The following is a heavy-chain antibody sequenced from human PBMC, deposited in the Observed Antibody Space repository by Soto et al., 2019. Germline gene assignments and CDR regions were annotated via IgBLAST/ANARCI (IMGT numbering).Heavy chain of an antibody. CDR1: GYTFSSYY. J-gene: IGHJ6*02. Sequence: ASVKVSCKASGYTFSSYYMHWVRQAPGQGLEWMGTINPKSGSTTYAQKFQGRVTVTRDTSTSTVYMQLSSLRSEDTAVYYCARTVYGSGGPYGMDFWGQGTTVTVSS. CDR3: ARTVYGSGGPYGMDF. V-gene: IGHV1-46*01. D-gene: IGHD3-10*01. CDR2: INPKSGST.